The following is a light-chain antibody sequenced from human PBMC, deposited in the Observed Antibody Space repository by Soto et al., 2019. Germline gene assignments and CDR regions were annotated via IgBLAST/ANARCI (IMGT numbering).Light chain of an antibody. CDR2: DAS. J-gene: IGKJ4*01. CDR1: QSVGSN. CDR3: QQYDNWPLT. Sequence: TVTTQSPATLSVSPGERVTLSCRASQSVGSNLAWYQQKPGLAPRVLIYDASTRATVIPARFSGSGSGTEFTLTISSLQSEDFAVYYCQQYDNWPLTFGGGTKVEIK. V-gene: IGKV3-15*01.